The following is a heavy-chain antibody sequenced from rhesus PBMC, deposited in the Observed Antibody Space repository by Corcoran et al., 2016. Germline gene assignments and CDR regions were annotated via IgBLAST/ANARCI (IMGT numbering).Heavy chain of an antibody. CDR3: ARDAVSLDV. CDR2: VSGSSGST. Sequence: QVQLQESGPGLVKPSETLSLTCTVYGISITTNYWTLIPQSPGKGLEWIGYVSGSSGSTSYNPSLNSRVTISKDTSENQFYLRLNSMTAADTAVYYCARDAVSLDVWGRGLLVTVSS. CDR1: GISITTNY. V-gene: IGHV4-147*01. J-gene: IGHJ5-2*02.